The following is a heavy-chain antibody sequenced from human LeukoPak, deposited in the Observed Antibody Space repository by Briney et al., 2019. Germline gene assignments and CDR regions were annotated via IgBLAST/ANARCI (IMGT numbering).Heavy chain of an antibody. D-gene: IGHD6-13*01. CDR1: GYSFTSYW. J-gene: IGHJ6*03. CDR2: IYPGDSDT. CDR3: ARHRRVGPYSSSWYGVYYYYMDV. Sequence: GESLKISCKGSGYSFTSYWIGWVRQVPGKGLGWMGIIYPGDSDTRYSPSFQGQVTISADKSISTAYLQWSSLKASDTAMYYCARHRRVGPYSSSWYGVYYYYMDVWGKGTTVTVSS. V-gene: IGHV5-51*01.